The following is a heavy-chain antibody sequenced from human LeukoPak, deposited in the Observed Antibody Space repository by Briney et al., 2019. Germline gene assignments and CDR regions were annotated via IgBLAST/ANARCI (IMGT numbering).Heavy chain of an antibody. CDR1: GFTFNRYE. V-gene: IGHV3-23*01. CDR2: ISDSGGRT. CDR3: AKRGVVIRVILVGFHKEAYYFDS. J-gene: IGHJ4*02. Sequence: PGGSLRLSCEASGFTFNRYEMNWVRQAPGKGLEWVAGISDSGGRTNYADSVKGRFTISRDNPKNTLYLQMNSLRAEDTAVYFCAKRGVVIRVILVGFHKEAYYFDSWGQGALVTVSS. D-gene: IGHD3-22*01.